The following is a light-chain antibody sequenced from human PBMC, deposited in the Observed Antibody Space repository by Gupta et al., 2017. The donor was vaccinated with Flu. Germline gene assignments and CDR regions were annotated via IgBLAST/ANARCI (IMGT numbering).Light chain of an antibody. CDR2: GAS. CDR3: QQYATSPCT. Sequence: EIVLMQSPGTVPLYPGKRATLFCRASQHVATNYLAWYKQKPGQAPRLLIYGASSRATGIPDRFSGSGSGTDFTLTISRLEPEDFAVYYCQQYATSPCTFGPGTKVDIK. CDR1: QHVATNY. J-gene: IGKJ3*01. V-gene: IGKV3-20*01.